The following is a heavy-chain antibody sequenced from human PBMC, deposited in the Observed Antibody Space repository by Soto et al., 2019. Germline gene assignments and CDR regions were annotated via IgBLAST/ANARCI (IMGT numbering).Heavy chain of an antibody. CDR3: ARKGAYYWYFDL. CDR2: IKQDGSEK. D-gene: IGHD2-21*01. CDR1: GFTFSSYG. J-gene: IGHJ2*01. V-gene: IGHV3-7*01. Sequence: QPGGSLRLSCAASGFTFSSYGMSWVRQAPGKGLEWVANIKQDGSEKYYVDSVKGRFTISRDNAKNSLYLQMNSLRAEDTAVYYCARKGAYYWYFDLWGRGTLVTVSS.